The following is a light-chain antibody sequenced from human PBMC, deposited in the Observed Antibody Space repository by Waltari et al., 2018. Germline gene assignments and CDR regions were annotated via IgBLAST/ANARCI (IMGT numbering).Light chain of an antibody. CDR3: SSYAGSNTWV. J-gene: IGLJ3*02. Sequence: QSALTQPPSASGSPGQSVTISCTGTIDDAGGYNYVSWYQPHPGKAPKLMIYDVTKRPSGVPDRFSGSKSGNTASLTVSGLQAEDEADYYCSSYAGSNTWVFGGGTKLTVL. CDR2: DVT. V-gene: IGLV2-8*01. CDR1: IDDAGGYNY.